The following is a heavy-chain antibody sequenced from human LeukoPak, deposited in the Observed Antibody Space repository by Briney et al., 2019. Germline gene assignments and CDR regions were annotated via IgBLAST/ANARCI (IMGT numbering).Heavy chain of an antibody. CDR2: FDPEDGET. CDR3: ATRLPRYCSGGSCYRSYYYYYMVV. D-gene: IGHD2-15*01. Sequence: GASVKVSCKVSGYTLTELSMHWVRQAPGKGLEWMGGFDPEDGETIYAQKFQGRVTMTEDTSTDTAYMELSSLRSEDTAVYYCATRLPRYCSGGSCYRSYYYYYMVVWGKGTTVTVSS. J-gene: IGHJ6*03. CDR1: GYTLTELS. V-gene: IGHV1-24*01.